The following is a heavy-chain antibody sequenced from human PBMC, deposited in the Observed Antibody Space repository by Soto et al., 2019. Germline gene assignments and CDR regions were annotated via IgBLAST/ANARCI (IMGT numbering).Heavy chain of an antibody. CDR3: ARGRGWPNYYYYYGMDV. Sequence: PGGSLRLSCAASGFTFSSYSMNWVRRAPGKGLEWVSSISSSSSYIYYADSVKGRFTISRDNAKNSLYLQMNSLRAEDTAVYYCARGRGWPNYYYYYGMDVWRQGTTVTVS. D-gene: IGHD6-19*01. CDR2: ISSSSSYI. J-gene: IGHJ6*02. CDR1: GFTFSSYS. V-gene: IGHV3-21*01.